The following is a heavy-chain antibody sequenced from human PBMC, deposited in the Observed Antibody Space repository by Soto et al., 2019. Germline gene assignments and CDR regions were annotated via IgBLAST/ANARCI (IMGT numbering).Heavy chain of an antibody. CDR1: GGSISSSSYY. J-gene: IGHJ5*02. CDR3: ARAIRITMIVVVITNWFDP. D-gene: IGHD3-22*01. Sequence: SETLSLTCTVSGGSISSSSYYWGWIRQPPGKGLEWIGKINHSGSTYNNPSLKSRVTISVDTSKNQFSLKLSSVTAADTAVYYCARAIRITMIVVVITNWFDPWGQGTLVTVSS. V-gene: IGHV4-39*07. CDR2: INHSGST.